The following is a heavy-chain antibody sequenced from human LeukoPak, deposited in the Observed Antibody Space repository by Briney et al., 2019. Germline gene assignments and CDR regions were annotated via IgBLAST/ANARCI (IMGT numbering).Heavy chain of an antibody. V-gene: IGHV4-59*11. Sequence: PSETLSLTCSVSGGSISSHFWTWIRQPPGKGLEWIGYVYYSGNTNYNPSRRSRVTISIDTSKNQFSLNLKSVTAADTAIYYCAREGLAARRGAFDIWGQGTVVSVSS. CDR3: AREGLAARRGAFDI. CDR2: VYYSGNT. J-gene: IGHJ3*02. CDR1: GGSISSHF. D-gene: IGHD6-6*01.